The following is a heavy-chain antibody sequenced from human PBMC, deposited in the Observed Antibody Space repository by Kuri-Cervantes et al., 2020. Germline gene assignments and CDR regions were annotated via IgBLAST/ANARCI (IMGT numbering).Heavy chain of an antibody. CDR3: AKDRAAAGTRYYYYYMDV. D-gene: IGHD6-13*01. V-gene: IGHV3-64*02. Sequence: GESLKISCAASGFTFSSYAMHWVRQAPGKGLEYVSAISSNGGSTYYADSVKGRFTISRDNSKNSLYLQMNSLRAEDTALYYCAKDRAAAGTRYYYYYMDVWGKGTTVTVSS. CDR2: ISSNGGST. CDR1: GFTFSSYA. J-gene: IGHJ6*03.